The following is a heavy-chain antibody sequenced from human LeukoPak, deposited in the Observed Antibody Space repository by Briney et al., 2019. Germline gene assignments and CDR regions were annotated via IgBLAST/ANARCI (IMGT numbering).Heavy chain of an antibody. CDR2: ISGSGVTT. D-gene: IGHD4-17*01. Sequence: GRSLRLSCAASGFTFSTYAMSWVRQAPGKGLEWVSGISGSGVTTYYTDSVKGRSTISRDNAKNTLYLQIDTMRAEHTAVYYCAKGATTRSTVITYYFDNWGQGTLVTVSS. J-gene: IGHJ4*02. CDR1: GFTFSTYA. CDR3: AKGATTRSTVITYYFDN. V-gene: IGHV3-23*01.